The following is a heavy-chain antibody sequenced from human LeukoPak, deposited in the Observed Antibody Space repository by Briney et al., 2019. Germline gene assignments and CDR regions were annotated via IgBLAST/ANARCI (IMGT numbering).Heavy chain of an antibody. CDR2: IIPIFGTA. CDR1: GGTFSSYA. Sequence: SVKVSCKASGGTFSSYAISWVRQAPGQGLEWMGGIIPIFGTANYAQKFQGRVTITADESTSTAYMELSSLRSEDTAVYYCAREPSHYYDSSGFQDYWGQGTLVTVSS. V-gene: IGHV1-69*13. CDR3: AREPSHYYDSSGFQDY. D-gene: IGHD3-22*01. J-gene: IGHJ4*02.